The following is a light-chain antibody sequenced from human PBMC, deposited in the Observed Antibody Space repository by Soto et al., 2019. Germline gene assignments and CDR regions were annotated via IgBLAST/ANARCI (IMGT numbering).Light chain of an antibody. CDR3: HQFGYSPRT. V-gene: IGKV3-20*01. J-gene: IGKJ1*01. CDR2: GVS. CDR1: PSVTGD. Sequence: ERLRTRSPRTLSLCKGERAPLSSGGPPSVTGDLAWYRQKPGQPPRLLIYGVSTRATDIPDRFSGSGSGTDFTLAIRRLEPEDFAVYYCHQFGYSPRTFGQGTMV.